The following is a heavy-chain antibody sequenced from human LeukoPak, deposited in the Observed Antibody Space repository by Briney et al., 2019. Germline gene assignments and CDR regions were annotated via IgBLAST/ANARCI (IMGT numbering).Heavy chain of an antibody. J-gene: IGHJ4*02. Sequence: PGGSLRLSCAASGFTFSSYAMHWVRQAPGKGLEWVAVISYDGSNKYYADSVKGRFTISRDNSKNTLYLQMNSLRAEDTAVYYCARDSWGYWGQGTLVTVSS. CDR1: GFTFSSYA. CDR2: ISYDGSNK. V-gene: IGHV3-30*04. CDR3: ARDSWGY. D-gene: IGHD7-27*01.